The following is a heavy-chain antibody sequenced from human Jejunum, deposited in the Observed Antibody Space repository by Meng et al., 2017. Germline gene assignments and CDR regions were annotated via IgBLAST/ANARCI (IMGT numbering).Heavy chain of an antibody. J-gene: IGHJ4*02. D-gene: IGHD5-24*01. V-gene: IGHV3-23*04. CDR2: ISNDGTRA. CDR3: LMGYFFDY. Sequence: VQVVASGGGLIQPGGSLRLSCAASGFTCGGYAMSWVRQAPGKGLEWVSTISNDGTRAWYADSVKGRFTISRDNSKNTLNVQLNSLRAEDTAVYYCLMGYFFDYWGQGTLVTVSS. CDR1: GFTCGGYA.